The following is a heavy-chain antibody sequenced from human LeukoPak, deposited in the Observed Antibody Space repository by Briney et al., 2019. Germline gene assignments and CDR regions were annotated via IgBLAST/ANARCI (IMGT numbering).Heavy chain of an antibody. CDR3: ARGGAYYYDSSGYYYFQH. Sequence: PGGSLRLSCAASGFTFDDYGMSWVRQAPGKGLVWVSRINSDGSSTSYADSVKGRFTISRDNAKNTLYLQMNSLRAEDTAVYYCARGGAYYYDSSGYYYFQHWGQGTLVTVSS. D-gene: IGHD3-22*01. V-gene: IGHV3-74*01. CDR1: GFTFDDYG. J-gene: IGHJ1*01. CDR2: INSDGSST.